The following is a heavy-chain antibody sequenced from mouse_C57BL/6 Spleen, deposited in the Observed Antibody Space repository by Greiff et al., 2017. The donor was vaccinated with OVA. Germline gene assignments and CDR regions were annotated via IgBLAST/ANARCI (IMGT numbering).Heavy chain of an antibody. CDR3: ARDGDYDGAWFAY. CDR2: ISDGGSYT. Sequence: VQLVESGGGLVKPGGSLKLSCAASGFTFSSYAMSWVRQTPEKRLEWVATISDGGSYTYYPDNVKGRFTISRDNAKNNLYLQMSHLKSEDTAMYYCARDGDYDGAWFAYWGQGTLVTVSA. V-gene: IGHV5-4*01. CDR1: GFTFSSYA. D-gene: IGHD2-4*01. J-gene: IGHJ3*01.